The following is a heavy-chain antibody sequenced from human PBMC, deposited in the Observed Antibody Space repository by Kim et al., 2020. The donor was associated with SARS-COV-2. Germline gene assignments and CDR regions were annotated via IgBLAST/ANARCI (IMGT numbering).Heavy chain of an antibody. V-gene: IGHV4-31*01. CDR2: IYYSGST. Sequence: SETLSLTCTVSGGSISSGGYYWSWIRQHPGKGLEWIGYIYYSGSTNYNPSLKSPVTISVATTKNHFSLKLSSVTAAATAVYYCARAPQERITIFGVVSYLDDWGQGTPVTVSS. D-gene: IGHD3-3*01. CDR1: GGSISSGGYY. J-gene: IGHJ4*02. CDR3: ARAPQERITIFGVVSYLDD.